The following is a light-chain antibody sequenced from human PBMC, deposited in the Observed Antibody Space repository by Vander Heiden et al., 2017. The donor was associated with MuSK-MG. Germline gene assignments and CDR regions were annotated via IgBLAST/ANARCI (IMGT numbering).Light chain of an antibody. J-gene: IGLJ3*02. CDR2: GVT. CDR3: TSYTSRNTWV. V-gene: IGLV2-14*03. CDR1: SSDVGDYDY. Sequence: QSALTQPASVSGSPGHSIPISCTGISSDVGDYDYVSWYQQLPGNAPTLIIYGVTNRPSGVSDRFSASTSGDTASLTISGLQAEDEADYYCTSYTSRNTWVFGGGTRLTVL.